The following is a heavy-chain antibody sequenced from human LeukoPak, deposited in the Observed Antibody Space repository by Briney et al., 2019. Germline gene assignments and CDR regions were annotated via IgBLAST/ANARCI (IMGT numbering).Heavy chain of an antibody. CDR3: ASSPLRSSGFGY. V-gene: IGHV4-59*08. CDR1: GGSISSYY. J-gene: IGHJ4*02. CDR2: IYYSGST. Sequence: SETLSLTCTVSGGSISSYYWSWIRRPPGKGLEWIGYIYYSGSTNYNPSLKSRVTISVDTSKNQFSLKLSSVTAADTAVYYCASSPLRSSGFGYWGQGTLVTVSS. D-gene: IGHD6-19*01.